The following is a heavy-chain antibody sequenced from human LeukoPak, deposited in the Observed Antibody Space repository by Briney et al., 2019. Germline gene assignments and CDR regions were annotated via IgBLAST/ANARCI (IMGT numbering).Heavy chain of an antibody. CDR1: RFTFSSYN. D-gene: IGHD3-10*01. V-gene: IGHV3-30*03. Sequence: PGGSLRLSCAAWRFTFSSYNMHWVRHAPGKGLEWVAVISFDGNNKNYADSVKGRFTISRDNSKSTLFLQMNSLSVEDTAVYYCARDWGSHYDWFGHAFDIWGQGTMVTVSS. CDR3: ARDWGSHYDWFGHAFDI. CDR2: ISFDGNNK. J-gene: IGHJ3*02.